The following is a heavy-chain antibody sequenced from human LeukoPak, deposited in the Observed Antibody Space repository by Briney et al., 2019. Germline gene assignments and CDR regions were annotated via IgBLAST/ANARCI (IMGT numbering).Heavy chain of an antibody. CDR1: GFTFSSYS. D-gene: IGHD3-10*01. V-gene: IGHV3-21*01. J-gene: IGHJ4*02. CDR2: ISSSSSYI. Sequence: GGSLRLSCAASGFTFSSYSMNWVRQAPGKGLEWVSSISSSSSYIYYADSVKGRFTISRDNAKSSLYLQMNSLRAEDTAVYYCAREYDSGSYYNFGYWGQGTLVTVSS. CDR3: AREYDSGSYYNFGY.